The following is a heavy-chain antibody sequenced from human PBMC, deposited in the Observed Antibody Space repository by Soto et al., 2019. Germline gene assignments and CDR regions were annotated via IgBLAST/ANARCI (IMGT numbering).Heavy chain of an antibody. D-gene: IGHD2-15*01. CDR1: GFTFSSYS. CDR2: MSSSSSTI. V-gene: IGHV3-48*01. CDR3: ARDLNSGLFDY. Sequence: EVQLVESGGGLVQPGGSLRLSCAASGFTFSSYSMNWVRQAPGKGLEWVSYMSSSSSTIYYADSVKGRFTISRDNAKNSLYLQMNSLRAEDTAVYYCARDLNSGLFDYWGQGALVTGSS. J-gene: IGHJ4*02.